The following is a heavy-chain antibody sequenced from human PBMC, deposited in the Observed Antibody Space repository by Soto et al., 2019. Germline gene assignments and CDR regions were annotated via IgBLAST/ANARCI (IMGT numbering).Heavy chain of an antibody. V-gene: IGHV1-3*01. J-gene: IGHJ4*02. D-gene: IGHD3-16*02. Sequence: ASVKVSCKASGYTFTSYAMHWVRQAPGQRLEWMGWINAGNGNTKYSQKFQGRVTITRDTSASTAYMELSSLRSEDTAVYYCARDFSMITFGGVIVPSFDYWGQGTLVTVSS. CDR2: INAGNGNT. CDR3: ARDFSMITFGGVIVPSFDY. CDR1: GYTFTSYA.